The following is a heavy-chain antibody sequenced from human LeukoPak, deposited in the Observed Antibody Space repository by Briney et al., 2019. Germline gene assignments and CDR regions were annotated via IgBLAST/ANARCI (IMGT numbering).Heavy chain of an antibody. CDR2: IYTSGST. V-gene: IGHV4-4*07. CDR3: ARVRPTEGTAATFDY. J-gene: IGHJ4*02. D-gene: IGHD2-2*01. CDR1: GGSISSYY. Sequence: SETLSLTCTVSGGSISSYYWSWIRQPAGKGLEWIGRIYTSGSTNYNPSLKSRVTMSVDTSKNQFSLKLSSVTAADTAVYYCARVRPTEGTAATFDYWGQGTLVTVSS.